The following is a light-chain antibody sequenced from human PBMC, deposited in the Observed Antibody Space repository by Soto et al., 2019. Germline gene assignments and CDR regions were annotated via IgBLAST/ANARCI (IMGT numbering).Light chain of an antibody. Sequence: DIVMTQSPDSLAVSLGERATVNCKSSQSLFSHSNNKNFFAWYQQKPGQPPKLLVYWASIRESGVPDRFSGSGSGTDFTLTISSLQAEDVAVYYCQQYYNAPLTFGGGTKVEIK. CDR2: WAS. CDR3: QQYYNAPLT. J-gene: IGKJ4*01. V-gene: IGKV4-1*01. CDR1: QSLFSHSNNKNF.